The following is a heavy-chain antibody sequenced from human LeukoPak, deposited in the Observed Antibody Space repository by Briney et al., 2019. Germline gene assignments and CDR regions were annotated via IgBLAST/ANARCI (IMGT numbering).Heavy chain of an antibody. D-gene: IGHD4-23*01. Sequence: SQTLSLTCAISGDSVSSNSAAWNWIRQSPSRGLEWLGSTYYRSKWYNDYAVSVKSRITINPDTSKNQFSLQLNSVPPEDTAVYYCARDAPDYGGSDYFDYWGQGTLVTVSS. V-gene: IGHV6-1*01. CDR2: TYYRSKWYN. J-gene: IGHJ4*02. CDR1: GDSVSSNSAA. CDR3: ARDAPDYGGSDYFDY.